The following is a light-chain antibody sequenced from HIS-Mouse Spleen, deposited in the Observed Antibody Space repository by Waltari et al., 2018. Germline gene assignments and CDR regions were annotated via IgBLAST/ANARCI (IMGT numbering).Light chain of an antibody. CDR1: SSHVGRYNL. Sequence: QSALTQPASVSGSPGQSITISCTGTSSHVGRYNLVSWYQQHPGKAPKLMIYEGSKRPSGVSNRFSGSKSGNTASLTISGLQAEDEADYYCCSYAGSSTWVFGAGTKLTVL. V-gene: IGLV2-23*01. J-gene: IGLJ3*02. CDR3: CSYAGSSTWV. CDR2: EGS.